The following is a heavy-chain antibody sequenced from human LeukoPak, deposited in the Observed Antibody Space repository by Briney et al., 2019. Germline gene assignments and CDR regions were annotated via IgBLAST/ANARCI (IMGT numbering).Heavy chain of an antibody. CDR1: GGSFSGYY. J-gene: IGHJ3*02. V-gene: IGHV4-34*01. CDR3: ASDRSGPDAFDI. D-gene: IGHD6-19*01. CDR2: INHSGCT. Sequence: SETLSLTCAVYGGSFSGYYWSWIRQPPGKGLEWIGEINHSGCTNYNPSLKSRVTISVDTSKNQFSLKLSSVTAADTAVYYCASDRSGPDAFDIWGQGTMVTVSS.